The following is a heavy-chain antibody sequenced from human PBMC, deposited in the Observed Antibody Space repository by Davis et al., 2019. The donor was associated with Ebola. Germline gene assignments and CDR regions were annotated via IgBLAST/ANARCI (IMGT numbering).Heavy chain of an antibody. CDR1: GFTFSSYW. CDR3: ARAYYDFWSGYPPYY. D-gene: IGHD3-3*01. CDR2: IKQDGSEK. V-gene: IGHV3-7*03. J-gene: IGHJ4*02. Sequence: GESLKISCAASGFTFSSYWMSWVRQAPGKGLEWVANIKQDGSEKYYVDSVKGRFTISRDNAKNSLYLQMNSLRAEDTAVYYCARAYYDFWSGYPPYYWGQGTLVTVSS.